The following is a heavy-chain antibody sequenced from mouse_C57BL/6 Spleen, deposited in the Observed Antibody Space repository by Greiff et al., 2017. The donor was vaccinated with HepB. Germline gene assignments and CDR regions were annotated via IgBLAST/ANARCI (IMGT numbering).Heavy chain of an antibody. J-gene: IGHJ1*03. V-gene: IGHV5-16*01. CDR3: ARDGTMITTDWYFDV. CDR2: INYDGSST. CDR1: GFTFSDYY. Sequence: EVQWVESEGGLVQPGSSMKLSCTASGFTFSDYYMAWVRQVPEKGLEWVANINYDGSSTYYLDSLKSRFIISRDNAKNILYLQMSSLKSEDTATYYCARDGTMITTDWYFDVWGTGTTVTVSS. D-gene: IGHD2-4*01.